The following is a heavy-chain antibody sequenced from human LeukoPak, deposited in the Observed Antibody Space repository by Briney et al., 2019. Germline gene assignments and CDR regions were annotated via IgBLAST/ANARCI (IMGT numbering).Heavy chain of an antibody. J-gene: IGHJ4*02. CDR2: ISYDGSNK. CDR3: AREPYYYDSSAVLRGGFDY. CDR1: GFTFSSYA. D-gene: IGHD3-22*01. V-gene: IGHV3-30-3*01. Sequence: GGSLRLSCAASGFTFSSYAMHWVRQAPGKGLEWVAVISYDGSNKYYADSVKGRFTISRDNSKNTLYLQMNSLRAEDTAVYYCAREPYYYDSSAVLRGGFDYWGQGTLVTVSS.